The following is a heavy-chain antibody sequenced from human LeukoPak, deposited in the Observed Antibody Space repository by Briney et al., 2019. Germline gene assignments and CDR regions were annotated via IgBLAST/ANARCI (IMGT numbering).Heavy chain of an antibody. Sequence: GGSLRLSCAASGFSFSTYSFSWVRQAPGKGLEWVSGISASGGDTFYADSVKGRFTISRDNSKNTLSLQMNSLRVEDTGIYYCAKDVRRCNGACTWGQGTLSPSPQ. V-gene: IGHV3-23*01. CDR3: AKDVRRCNGACT. CDR1: GFSFSTYS. CDR2: ISASGGDT. D-gene: IGHD2-8*01. J-gene: IGHJ5*02.